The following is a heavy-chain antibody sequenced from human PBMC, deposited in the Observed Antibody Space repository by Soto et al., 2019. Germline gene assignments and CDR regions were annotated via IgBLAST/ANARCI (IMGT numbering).Heavy chain of an antibody. J-gene: IGHJ4*02. Sequence: QVQLVQSGAEVKKPGSSVKVSCKASGGTFSSYAISWVRQAPGQGLEWMGGIIPIFGTANYAQKFQGSVTMTADESTSTAFMELSSLKSEDTAVYYCARDRLSYGSGSYYTRFDYWGQGTLVTVS. D-gene: IGHD3-10*01. V-gene: IGHV1-69*01. CDR2: IIPIFGTA. CDR1: GGTFSSYA. CDR3: ARDRLSYGSGSYYTRFDY.